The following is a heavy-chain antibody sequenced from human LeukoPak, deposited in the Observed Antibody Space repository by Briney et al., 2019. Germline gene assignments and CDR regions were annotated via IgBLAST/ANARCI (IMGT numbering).Heavy chain of an antibody. CDR2: INPSGGST. CDR1: GYTFTSYY. CDR3: ARAGWSGPYQVLETDI. D-gene: IGHD2-2*01. J-gene: IGHJ3*02. V-gene: IGHV1-46*01. Sequence: ASVKVSCKASGYTFTSYYMHWVRQAPGQGLEWMGIINPSGGSTSYAQKFQGRVTMTRDTSTSTVYMELSSLRSEDTAVYCCARAGWSGPYQVLETDIWGQGTMVTVSS.